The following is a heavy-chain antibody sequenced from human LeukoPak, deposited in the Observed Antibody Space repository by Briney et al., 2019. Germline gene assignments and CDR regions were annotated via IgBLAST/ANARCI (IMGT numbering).Heavy chain of an antibody. CDR3: ARGQYQLLYLDY. V-gene: IGHV3-33*01. Sequence: GFLRLSCAASGFTFSSYGMHWVRQAPGKGLEWVAVIWYDGSNKYYADSVKGRFTISRDNSKNTLYLQMNSLRAEDTAVYYCARGQYQLLYLDYWGQGTLVTVSS. CDR1: GFTFSSYG. CDR2: IWYDGSNK. J-gene: IGHJ4*02. D-gene: IGHD2-2*02.